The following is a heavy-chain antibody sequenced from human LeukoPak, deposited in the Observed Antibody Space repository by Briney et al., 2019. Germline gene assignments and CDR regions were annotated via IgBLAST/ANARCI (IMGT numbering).Heavy chain of an antibody. J-gene: IGHJ4*02. V-gene: IGHV3-23*01. D-gene: IGHD4-17*01. Sequence: GGTLRLSCAASGFTFSSYGMSWVRQAPGKGLEWVSAISGSGGSTYYADSVKGRFTISRDNAKNSLYLQMNSLRAEDTAVYYCARVAINDYGDYFDYWGQGTLVTVSS. CDR1: GFTFSSYG. CDR2: ISGSGGST. CDR3: ARVAINDYGDYFDY.